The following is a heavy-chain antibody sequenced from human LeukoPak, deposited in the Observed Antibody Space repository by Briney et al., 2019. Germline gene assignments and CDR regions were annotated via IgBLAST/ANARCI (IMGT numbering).Heavy chain of an antibody. Sequence: GGSLRLSCAASGFTFDDYGMSWVRHAPGKGLEWVSGINWNGGSTGYADSVKGRFTISRDNAKNSLYLQMNSLRAEDTALYYCARGALWFGELPYYFDYWGQGTLVTVSS. CDR1: GFTFDDYG. D-gene: IGHD3-10*01. V-gene: IGHV3-20*04. CDR2: INWNGGST. J-gene: IGHJ4*02. CDR3: ARGALWFGELPYYFDY.